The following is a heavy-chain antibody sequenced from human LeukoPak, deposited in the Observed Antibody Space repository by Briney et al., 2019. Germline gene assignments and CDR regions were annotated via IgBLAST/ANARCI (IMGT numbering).Heavy chain of an antibody. CDR1: GYTFTSYG. J-gene: IGHJ4*02. CDR3: ARYGQWLADPKNLFDY. D-gene: IGHD6-19*01. Sequence: ASVKVSYKASGYTFTSYGISWVRQAPGQGLEWMGWISAYNGNTNYAQKLQGRVTMTTDTSTSTAYMELRSLRSDDTAVYYCARYGQWLADPKNLFDYWGQGTLVTVSS. V-gene: IGHV1-18*01. CDR2: ISAYNGNT.